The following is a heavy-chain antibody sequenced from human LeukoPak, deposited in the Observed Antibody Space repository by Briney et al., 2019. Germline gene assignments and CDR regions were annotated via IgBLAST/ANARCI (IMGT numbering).Heavy chain of an antibody. CDR1: GGSFSGYY. J-gene: IGHJ4*02. Sequence: PSETLSLTCAVYGGSFSGYYWSWIRQPPGKGLEWIGEINHSGSTNYNPSLKSRVTISVDTSKNQFSLKLSSVTAAETAVYYCARHKWEWLPSTDYWGQGTLVTVSS. CDR2: INHSGST. D-gene: IGHD5-12*01. V-gene: IGHV4-34*01. CDR3: ARHKWEWLPSTDY.